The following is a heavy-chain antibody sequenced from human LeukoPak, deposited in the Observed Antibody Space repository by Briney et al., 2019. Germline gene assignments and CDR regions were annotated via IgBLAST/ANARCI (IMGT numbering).Heavy chain of an antibody. CDR1: GFTFSSYA. CDR2: ISSSSSTI. CDR3: ARDFRGYYYYYGMDV. V-gene: IGHV3-48*04. J-gene: IGHJ6*02. D-gene: IGHD3-10*01. Sequence: GGSLRLSCAASGFTFSSYAMHWVRQAPGKGLEWVSYISSSSSTIYYADSVKGRFTISRDNAKNSLYLQMNSLRAEDAAVYYCARDFRGYYYYYGMDVWGQGTTVTVSS.